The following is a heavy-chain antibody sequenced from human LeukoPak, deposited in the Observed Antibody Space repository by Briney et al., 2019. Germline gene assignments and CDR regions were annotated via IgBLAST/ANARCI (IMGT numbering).Heavy chain of an antibody. CDR2: MNPNSGNT. CDR1: GYTFTSYD. J-gene: IGHJ6*03. CDR3: ARGLRLSRYYYYYMDV. Sequence: ASVKVSCKSSGYTFTSYDINWVRQATGQGLEWMGWMNPNSGNTGYAQKFQGRVTITRNTSISTAYMELSSLRSEDTAVYYCARGLRLSRYYYYYMDVWGKGTTVTVSS. V-gene: IGHV1-8*03.